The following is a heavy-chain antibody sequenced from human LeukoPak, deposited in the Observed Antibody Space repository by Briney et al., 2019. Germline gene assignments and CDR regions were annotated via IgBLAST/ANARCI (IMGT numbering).Heavy chain of an antibody. CDR3: AKGVAGTAFDY. CDR1: GFTFRNSG. CDR2: IRHDGNNK. J-gene: IGHJ4*02. Sequence: GGSLRLSCAASGFTFRNSGMHWVRQAPGKGLGWVAFIRHDGNNKYYADSVKGRFTISRDNSKNTLYLQMNSLRTEDTAVYYCAKGVAGTAFDYWGQGILVTVSS. V-gene: IGHV3-30*02. D-gene: IGHD6-19*01.